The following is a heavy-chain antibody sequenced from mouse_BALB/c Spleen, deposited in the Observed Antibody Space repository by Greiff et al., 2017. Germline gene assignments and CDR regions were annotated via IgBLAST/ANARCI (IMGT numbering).Heavy chain of an antibody. V-gene: IGHV5-12-1*01. Sequence: DVHLVESGGGLVKPGGSLKLSCAASGFAFSSYDMSWVRQTPEKRLEWVAYISSGGGITYYPDTVKGRFTISRDNAKNTLYLQRSSLKSEDTAMYYCARQGTGWFAYWGQGTLVTVSA. CDR3: ARQGTGWFAY. CDR1: GFAFSSYD. D-gene: IGHD4-1*01. J-gene: IGHJ3*01. CDR2: ISSGGGIT.